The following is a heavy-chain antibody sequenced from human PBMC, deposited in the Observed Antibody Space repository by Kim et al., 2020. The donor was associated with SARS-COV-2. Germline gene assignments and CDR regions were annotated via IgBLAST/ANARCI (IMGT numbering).Heavy chain of an antibody. CDR3: AKDRVVGAMEGEHYYYYYGMDV. Sequence: GGSLRLSCAASGFTFSSYGMHWVRQAPGKGLEWVAVISYDGSNKYYADSVKGRFTISRDNSKNTLYLQMNSLRAEDTAVYYCAKDRVVGAMEGEHYYYYYGMDVWGQGTTVTVSS. J-gene: IGHJ6*02. CDR2: ISYDGSNK. V-gene: IGHV3-30*18. D-gene: IGHD1-26*01. CDR1: GFTFSSYG.